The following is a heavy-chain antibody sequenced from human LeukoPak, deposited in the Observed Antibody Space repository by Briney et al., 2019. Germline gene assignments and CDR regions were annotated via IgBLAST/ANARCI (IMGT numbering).Heavy chain of an antibody. J-gene: IGHJ3*02. D-gene: IGHD3-22*01. Sequence: GGTLRLSCAASGLTFSAYGMNWVRQAPGKGLEWVSGVSGSGISTYYADSVKGRFPISRDNSKNTLYLQMNSLRVEDTAVYYCAKSWNYYDSSGDDALDIWGQGTMVTVSS. CDR1: GLTFSAYG. CDR3: AKSWNYYDSSGDDALDI. CDR2: VSGSGIST. V-gene: IGHV3-23*01.